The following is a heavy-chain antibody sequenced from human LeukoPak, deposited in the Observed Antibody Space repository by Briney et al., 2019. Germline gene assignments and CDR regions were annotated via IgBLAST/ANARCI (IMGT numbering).Heavy chain of an antibody. Sequence: PGGSLRLSCEASGFTFSSYGMHWVRQAPGKGLEWVALIWYDGSNRYHADSVKGRFTISRDNSKNTVYLQMNSLRHEDTALYYCARDYYDTTGFGDYWGQGTLVTVSS. CDR3: ARDYYDTTGFGDY. CDR1: GFTFSSYG. D-gene: IGHD3-22*01. J-gene: IGHJ4*02. CDR2: IWYDGSNR. V-gene: IGHV3-33*01.